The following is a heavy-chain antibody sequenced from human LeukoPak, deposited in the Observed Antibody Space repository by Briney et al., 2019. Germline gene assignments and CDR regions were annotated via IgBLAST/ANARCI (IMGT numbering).Heavy chain of an antibody. D-gene: IGHD3-10*01. CDR3: ARAGYYYAPRGAFDI. CDR1: GGSFSGYY. J-gene: IGHJ3*02. Sequence: SETLSLTCAVYGGSFSGYYWSWIRQPPGKGLEWIGEINHSGSTNYNPSLKSRVTISVDTSKDQFSLKLSSVTAADTAVYYCARAGYYYAPRGAFDIWGQGTMVTVSS. V-gene: IGHV4-34*01. CDR2: INHSGST.